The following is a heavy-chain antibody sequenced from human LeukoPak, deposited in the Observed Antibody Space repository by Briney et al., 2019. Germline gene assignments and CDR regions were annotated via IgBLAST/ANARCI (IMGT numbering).Heavy chain of an antibody. D-gene: IGHD3-16*01. CDR1: GYSLTYSY. Sequence: SETLSLTCTVSGYSLTYSYWNWMRKPAGEGLQFVGRIYYRGTTTYNPSLKSRVTMSMDTSKNQFSLDLSSVTVADTAVYYCARHRGGNLVGDKTPSWHFDLWGRGTLV. J-gene: IGHJ2*01. V-gene: IGHV4-59*08. CDR3: ARHRGGNLVGDKTPSWHFDL. CDR2: IYYRGTT.